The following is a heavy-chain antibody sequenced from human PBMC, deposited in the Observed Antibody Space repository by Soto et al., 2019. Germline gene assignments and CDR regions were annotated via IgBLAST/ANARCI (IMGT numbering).Heavy chain of an antibody. D-gene: IGHD6-13*01. Sequence: GPPVKVSCKASGGTFSSYAISWVRQAPGQGLEWMGGIIPIFGTANYAQKFQGRVTITADESTSTAYMELSSLRSEDTAVYYCARRVSSSSWSGFDYWGQGTLVTVSS. CDR1: GGTFSSYA. CDR2: IIPIFGTA. CDR3: ARRVSSSSWSGFDY. J-gene: IGHJ4*02. V-gene: IGHV1-69*13.